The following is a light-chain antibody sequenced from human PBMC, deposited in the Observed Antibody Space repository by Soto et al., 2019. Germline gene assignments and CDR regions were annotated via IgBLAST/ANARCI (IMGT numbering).Light chain of an antibody. CDR3: QQRSNWPPYT. CDR1: QSVSSY. V-gene: IGKV3-11*01. Sequence: EIVLTQSPATLSLSPGERATLSCRASQSVSSYLAWYQQKPGQAPRPLIYDASNRATGIPARFSGSGSGTDFTLTISSLEPEDFAVYYCQQRSNWPPYTFGQGPKVESK. CDR2: DAS. J-gene: IGKJ2*01.